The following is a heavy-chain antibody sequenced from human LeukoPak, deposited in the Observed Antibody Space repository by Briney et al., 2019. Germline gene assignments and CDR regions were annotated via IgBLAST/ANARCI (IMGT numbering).Heavy chain of an antibody. V-gene: IGHV4-4*02. CDR2: IYHSGSS. D-gene: IGHD3-22*01. CDR3: ARGNSSVWTSDAFDI. Sequence: SETLSLTCAVSGGSISSSNWWSWVRQPPGKGLEWIGEIYHSGSSNYNPSLKSRVTISVDKSKNQFSLKLSSVTAADTAVYYCARGNSSVWTSDAFDIWGQGTMVTVSS. J-gene: IGHJ3*02. CDR1: GGSISSSNW.